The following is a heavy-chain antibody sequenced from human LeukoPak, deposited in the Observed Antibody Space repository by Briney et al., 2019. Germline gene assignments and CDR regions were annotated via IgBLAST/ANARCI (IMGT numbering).Heavy chain of an antibody. CDR3: ARVHGDYALGIYYYYMDV. CDR1: GYTFTSYG. V-gene: IGHV1-18*01. D-gene: IGHD4-17*01. J-gene: IGHJ6*03. Sequence: GASVKVSCKASGYTFTSYGISWVRQAPGQGLEWMGWISAYNGNTNYAQKLQGRVTMTTDTSTSTAYMELRSLRSDDTAVYYCARVHGDYALGIYYYYMDVWGKGTTVTISS. CDR2: ISAYNGNT.